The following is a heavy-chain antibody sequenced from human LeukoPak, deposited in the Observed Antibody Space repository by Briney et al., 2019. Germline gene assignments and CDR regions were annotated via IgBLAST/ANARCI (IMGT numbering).Heavy chain of an antibody. D-gene: IGHD2-21*02. J-gene: IGHJ3*02. CDR3: ARDREVTAFYDPFDI. Sequence: PSETLSLTCTVSGGSISTYYWSWIRQPAGKGLEWIGRIYTSGSTNYNPSLKSRVTMSVDTSKNQFSLKVSSVTAADTAVYYCARDREVTAFYDPFDIWGQGTMVTVSS. V-gene: IGHV4-4*07. CDR2: IYTSGST. CDR1: GGSISTYY.